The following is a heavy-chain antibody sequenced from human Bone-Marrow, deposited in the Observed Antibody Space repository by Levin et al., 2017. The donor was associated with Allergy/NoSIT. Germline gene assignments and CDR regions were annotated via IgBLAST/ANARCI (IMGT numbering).Heavy chain of an antibody. Sequence: GESLKISCKSSGYSFTSYGFNWVRQVPGQGLEWLGWISVYNGFTNSAQKVQDRVTMTTDTSTATAYMELRSLRSDDTAVYYCARTVVLPTGKLGLYYFDYWGQGTLVTVSS. CDR1: GYSFTSYG. CDR2: ISVYNGFT. J-gene: IGHJ4*02. D-gene: IGHD3-10*01. CDR3: ARTVVLPTGKLGLYYFDY. V-gene: IGHV1-18*01.